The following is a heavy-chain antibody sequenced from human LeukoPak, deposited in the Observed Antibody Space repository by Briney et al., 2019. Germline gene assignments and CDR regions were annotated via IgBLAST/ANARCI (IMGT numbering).Heavy chain of an antibody. CDR1: GYTFTSYG. Sequence: ASVKVSCKASGYTFTSYGISWVRQAPGQGLEWMGWISAYNGNTNYAQKLQGRVTMTTDTSTSTAYIELRSLRSDDTAVYYCARSPRKWELLHDYWGQGTLVTVSS. CDR3: ARSPRKWELLHDY. D-gene: IGHD1-26*01. CDR2: ISAYNGNT. V-gene: IGHV1-18*01. J-gene: IGHJ4*02.